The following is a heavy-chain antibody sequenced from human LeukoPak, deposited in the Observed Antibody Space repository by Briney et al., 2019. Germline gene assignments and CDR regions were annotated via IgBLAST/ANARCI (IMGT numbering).Heavy chain of an antibody. CDR1: GGTFSSYA. V-gene: IGHV1-69*13. J-gene: IGHJ4*02. Sequence: ASVKVSCKASGGTFSSYAISGVRQAPGQGLEWMGGIIPIFGTANYAQKFQGRVTITADESTSTAYMELSSLRSEDTAVYYCARDHYDILTGGWGQGTLVTVSS. CDR2: IIPIFGTA. CDR3: ARDHYDILTGG. D-gene: IGHD3-9*01.